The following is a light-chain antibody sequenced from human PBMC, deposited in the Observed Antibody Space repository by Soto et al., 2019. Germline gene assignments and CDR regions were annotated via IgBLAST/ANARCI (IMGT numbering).Light chain of an antibody. J-gene: IGKJ4*01. CDR1: QSVLFSSNNKNY. V-gene: IGKV4-1*01. CDR3: QQYHTTPLS. Sequence: DIVMTQSPDSLAVSLGERATINCKSSQSVLFSSNNKNYLAWYQQKPGQPPKLLIYWASTRESGVPDRFSGSGSGTDFTFTISALQAEDVAVYYCQQYHTTPLSFGGGTKVEIK. CDR2: WAS.